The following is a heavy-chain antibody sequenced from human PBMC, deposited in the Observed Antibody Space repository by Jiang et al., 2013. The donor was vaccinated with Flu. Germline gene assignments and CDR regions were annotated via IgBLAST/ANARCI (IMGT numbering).Heavy chain of an antibody. CDR3: ARAPYYYGSGSSYNWFDP. V-gene: IGHV1-69*04. CDR1: GGTFSSYA. D-gene: IGHD3-10*01. Sequence: SGAEVKKPGSSVKVSCKASGGTFSSYAISWVRQAPGQGLEWMGRIIPILGIANYAQKFQGRVTITADKSTSTAYMELSSLRSEDTAVYYCARAPYYYGSGSSYNWFDPWGQGTLVTVSS. J-gene: IGHJ5*02. CDR2: IIPILGIA.